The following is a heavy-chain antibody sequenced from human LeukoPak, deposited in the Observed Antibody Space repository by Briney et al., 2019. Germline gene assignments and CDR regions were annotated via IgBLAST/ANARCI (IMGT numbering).Heavy chain of an antibody. D-gene: IGHD2-8*01. CDR2: ISPDGSNK. CDR1: GFRFDDYA. CDR3: SNEGGVYLPFAD. Sequence: GGSLRLSCAASGFRFDDYALHWVRQAPGKGLEWVAVISPDGSNKYYADSVNGRFTISRDNSKSTLYLQMNALTVEDTAIYHCSNEGGVYLPFADWGQGTRVTVSS. V-gene: IGHV3-30*18. J-gene: IGHJ4*02.